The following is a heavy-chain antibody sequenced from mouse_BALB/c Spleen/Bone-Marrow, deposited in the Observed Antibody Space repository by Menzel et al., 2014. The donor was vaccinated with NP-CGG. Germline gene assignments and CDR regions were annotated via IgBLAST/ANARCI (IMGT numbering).Heavy chain of an antibody. CDR1: GYTFTSYW. Sequence: QVQLQQPGAELAKPGASVRMSCKASGYTFTSYWMHWIKQRPGQGLEWIGYTTPSTGYIEYNQKFKDKATLTADKSSSTAYMQLSSLTSEDSAVYYCARPRFAYWGQGTLVTVSA. CDR2: TTPSTGYI. J-gene: IGHJ3*01. CDR3: ARPRFAY. V-gene: IGHV1-7*01.